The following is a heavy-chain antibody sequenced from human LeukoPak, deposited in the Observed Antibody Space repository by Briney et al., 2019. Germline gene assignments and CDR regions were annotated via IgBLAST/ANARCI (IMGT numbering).Heavy chain of an antibody. Sequence: SETLSLTCAVSGGSISSNNWWSWVRQSPGKGLEWIGEIYQSGRTNYNPSLKSRVTISVDKSKNRFSLKLSAVTAADTAVYYCASGGLGELQTFDIWGQGTMVTVSS. CDR3: ASGGLGELQTFDI. CDR1: GGSISSNNW. V-gene: IGHV4-4*02. CDR2: IYQSGRT. D-gene: IGHD3-16*01. J-gene: IGHJ3*02.